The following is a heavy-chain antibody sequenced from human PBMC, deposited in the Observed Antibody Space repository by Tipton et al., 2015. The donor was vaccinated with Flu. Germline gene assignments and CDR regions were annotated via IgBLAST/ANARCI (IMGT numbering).Heavy chain of an antibody. CDR2: VSRPGST. V-gene: IGHV4-38-2*01. CDR1: GDSISSDFY. J-gene: IGHJ5*02. Sequence: TLSLTCAVSGDSISSDFYWAWIRQFPGKGLERIGTVSRPGSTIYNPSLKSRVTISIDTSKNQFSLNMRSVTAADMAVYYCARGGPYGYSDLFDPWGQGTLGTVAS. CDR3: ARGGPYGYSDLFDP. D-gene: IGHD5-18*01.